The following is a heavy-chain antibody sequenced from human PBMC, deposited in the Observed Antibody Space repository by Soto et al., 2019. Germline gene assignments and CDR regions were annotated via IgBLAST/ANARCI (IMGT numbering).Heavy chain of an antibody. CDR3: ARVVTYYDSSGYYYGPFDY. D-gene: IGHD3-22*01. CDR2: FSAYNGNT. J-gene: IGHJ4*02. CDR1: GYTFSSYG. V-gene: IGHV1-18*01. Sequence: QVQLVQSGGEVKKPGASVKVSCKATGYTFSSYGISWVRQAPGQGLEWMGWFSAYNGNTNYAQKLQGRVTGTTDTSTSTAYMELRSLRSDDTAVYYCARVVTYYDSSGYYYGPFDYWGQGTLVTVSS.